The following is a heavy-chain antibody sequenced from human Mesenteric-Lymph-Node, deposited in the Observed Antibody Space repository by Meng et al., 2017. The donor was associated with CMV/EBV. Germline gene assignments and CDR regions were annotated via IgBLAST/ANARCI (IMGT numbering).Heavy chain of an antibody. Sequence: GESLKISCTASGFTFSTSVMIWVRQAPGKGLEWGSTLYYTGDLTYYADSVKGRFTISRDNSTSTLSLQMKGLRAEDTALYYCAKGPDSGSHYRAFELLGQGTMVTVSS. CDR1: GFTFSTSV. J-gene: IGHJ3*01. D-gene: IGHD3-22*01. CDR3: AKGPDSGSHYRAFEL. V-gene: IGHV3-23*01. CDR2: LYYTGDLT.